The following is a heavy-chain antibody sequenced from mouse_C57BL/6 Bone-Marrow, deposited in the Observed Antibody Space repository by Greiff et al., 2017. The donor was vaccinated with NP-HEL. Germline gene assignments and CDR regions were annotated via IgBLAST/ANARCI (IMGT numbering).Heavy chain of an antibody. CDR1: GYTFTSYW. D-gene: IGHD2-3*01. CDR3: ARADIGWSLQYYDV. Sequence: QVHVKQPGAELVKPGASVKMSCKASGYTFTSYWITWVKQRPGQGLEWIGDIYPGSGSTNYNEKFKSKATLTVDTSSSTAYMQLSSLTSEDTAIYYCARADIGWSLQYYDVWGTGTTVTVSS. CDR2: IYPGSGST. V-gene: IGHV1-55*01. J-gene: IGHJ1*03.